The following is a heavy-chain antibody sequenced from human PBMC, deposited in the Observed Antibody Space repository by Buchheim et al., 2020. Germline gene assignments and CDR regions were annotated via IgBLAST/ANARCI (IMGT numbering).Heavy chain of an antibody. CDR2: ISYDGSNK. J-gene: IGHJ4*02. D-gene: IGHD5-18*01. CDR1: GFTFSSYG. CDR3: AKDRGYSYGDFDY. Sequence: QVQLVESGGGVVQPGRSLRLSCAASGFTFSSYGMHWVRQAPGKGLEWVAVISYDGSNKYYADSVKGRFTISRDNSKNTLYLQMNSLRAEDTAVYYCAKDRGYSYGDFDYWGQGTL. V-gene: IGHV3-30*18.